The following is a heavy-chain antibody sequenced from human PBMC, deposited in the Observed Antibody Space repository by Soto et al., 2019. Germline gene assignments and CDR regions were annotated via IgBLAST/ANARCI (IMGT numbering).Heavy chain of an antibody. CDR2: IIPILGIA. D-gene: IGHD3-10*01. CDR1: GGTFSSYT. Sequence: QVQLVQSGAEVKKPGSSVKVACKASGGTFSSYTISWVRQAPGQGLEWMGRIIPILGIANYAQKFQGRVTITAEKSTSTAYMELSRLRSEDTAVYYCEREEYYYGSGAFFDYWGQGTLVTVSS. J-gene: IGHJ4*02. CDR3: EREEYYYGSGAFFDY. V-gene: IGHV1-69*08.